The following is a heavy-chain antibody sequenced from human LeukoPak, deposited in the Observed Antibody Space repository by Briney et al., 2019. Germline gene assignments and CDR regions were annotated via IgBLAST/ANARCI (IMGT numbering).Heavy chain of an antibody. CDR1: GGTFSSYA. J-gene: IGHJ6*03. D-gene: IGHD2-15*01. CDR2: IIPIFGTA. Sequence: SVKVSCKASGGTFSSYAISWVRQAPGQGLEWTGGIIPIFGTANYAQRFQGRVTITTDESTSTAYMELSSLRSEDTAVYYCARSYCSGGSCYRTRYYYYYMDVWGKGTTVTVSS. V-gene: IGHV1-69*05. CDR3: ARSYCSGGSCYRTRYYYYYMDV.